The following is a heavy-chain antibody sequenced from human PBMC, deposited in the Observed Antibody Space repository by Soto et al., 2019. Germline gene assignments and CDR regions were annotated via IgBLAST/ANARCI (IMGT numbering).Heavy chain of an antibody. CDR1: GFTFSSYS. J-gene: IGHJ4*02. CDR3: ARDISPRTFGGVIVSAFDY. V-gene: IGHV3-21*01. D-gene: IGHD3-16*02. Sequence: EVQLVESGGGLVKPGGSLRLSCAASGFTFSSYSMNWVRQAPGKGLEWVSSISSSSSYIYYADSVKGRFTISRDNAKNSLYLQMNSLRAEDTAVYYCARDISPRTFGGVIVSAFDYWGQGTLVTVSS. CDR2: ISSSSSYI.